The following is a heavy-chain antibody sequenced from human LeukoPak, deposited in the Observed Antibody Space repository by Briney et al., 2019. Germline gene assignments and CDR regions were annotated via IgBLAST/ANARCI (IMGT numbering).Heavy chain of an antibody. J-gene: IGHJ4*02. CDR1: GFTFSSYE. Sequence: QSGGSLRLSCAASGFTFSSYEMNWVRQAPGKGLEWVSHISTGGDTIYYADSVKGRFTISRDDAKNSLYLQMNSLRAEDTAVYYCARDGGWGLLFDYWGQGNLVTVSS. V-gene: IGHV3-48*03. CDR3: ARDGGWGLLFDY. D-gene: IGHD6-19*01. CDR2: ISTGGDTI.